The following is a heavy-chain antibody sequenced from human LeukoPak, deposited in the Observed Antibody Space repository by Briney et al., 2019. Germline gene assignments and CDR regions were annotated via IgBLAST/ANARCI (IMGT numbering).Heavy chain of an antibody. Sequence: PGGSLRLSCAGSGFTFSSNPLSWVRQAPGKGLEWVSAINPIGGNTYYADSVRGRFTISRDNSKNTLYLQMNTLRAEDTAVYYCATTKQARRYFDYWGQGTLVTVSS. CDR1: GFTFSSNP. CDR2: INPIGGNT. D-gene: IGHD1-1*01. V-gene: IGHV3-23*01. J-gene: IGHJ4*02. CDR3: ATTKQARRYFDY.